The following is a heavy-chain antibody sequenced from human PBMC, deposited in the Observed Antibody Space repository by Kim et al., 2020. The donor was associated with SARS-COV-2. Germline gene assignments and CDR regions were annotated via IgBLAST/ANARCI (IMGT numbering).Heavy chain of an antibody. Sequence: GGSLRLSCAASGFTFRNYGMSWVRQAPGKGLEWVSGISGTGDTTFTADAVKGRFTISRDNSKSTVYLEMNSLRAEDTAVYYCAKRFLGGLDGLHVWGQGTLVVVSS. CDR3: AKRFLGGLDGLHV. D-gene: IGHD3-3*01. CDR1: GFTFRNYG. J-gene: IGHJ3*01. CDR2: ISGTGDTT. V-gene: IGHV3-23*01.